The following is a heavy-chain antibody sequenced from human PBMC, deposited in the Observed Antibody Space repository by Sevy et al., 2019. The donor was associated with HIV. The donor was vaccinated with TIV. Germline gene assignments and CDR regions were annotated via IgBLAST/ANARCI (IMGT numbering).Heavy chain of an antibody. CDR1: GGSITSLY. V-gene: IGHV4-59*08. D-gene: IGHD1-26*01. J-gene: IGHJ4*02. CDR2: IYYNGHI. CDR3: AGENAWGRGYS. Sequence: SETLSLTCTVSGGSITSLYWNWIRQPPGKGREWIANIYYNGHINYNPSLMSRVTLSLDTSKNQFSLRLSSVTAADTAMYYCAGENAWGRGYSWGQGTLVTVSS.